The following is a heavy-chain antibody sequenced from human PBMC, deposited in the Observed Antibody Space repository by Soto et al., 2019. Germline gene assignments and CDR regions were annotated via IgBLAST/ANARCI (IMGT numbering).Heavy chain of an antibody. D-gene: IGHD6-13*01. V-gene: IGHV3-9*01. Sequence: LRISCAGSGFTFDDYAMHWVRQVPGKGLEWVSGINWNSGSIGYGDSVKGRFAISRDNAKNSLHLQMNSLSAEDTAFYYCVKDESINWYSGHFRHWGQGTLVTVSS. CDR1: GFTFDDYA. CDR3: VKDESINWYSGHFRH. J-gene: IGHJ1*01. CDR2: INWNSGSI.